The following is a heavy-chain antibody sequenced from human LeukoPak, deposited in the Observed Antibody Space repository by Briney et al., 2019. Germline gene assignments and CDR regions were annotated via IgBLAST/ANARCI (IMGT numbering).Heavy chain of an antibody. CDR1: GFTFDDYG. D-gene: IGHD3-3*01. CDR3: ARRTIFGVVIDY. CDR2: IYHSGST. V-gene: IGHV4-38-2*01. J-gene: IGHJ4*02. Sequence: SGSLRLSCAASGFTFDDYGMSWVRQAPGKGLEWIGSIYHSGSTYYNPSLKSRVTISVDTSKNQFSLKLSSVTAADTAVYYCARRTIFGVVIDYWGQGTLVTVSS.